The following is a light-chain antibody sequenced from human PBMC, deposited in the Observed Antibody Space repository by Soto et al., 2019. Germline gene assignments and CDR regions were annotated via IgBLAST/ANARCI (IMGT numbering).Light chain of an antibody. Sequence: DIQMTQSPSSLSASVGDRVTITCRSSQSINTYLNWYQQKPGKAPELLIYAASSLQSGVPSRFSGSGSGTDFTLTISSLQPEDFTAYYCQQSYGTPLTFGGGTKVEIK. J-gene: IGKJ4*01. CDR2: AAS. V-gene: IGKV1-39*01. CDR3: QQSYGTPLT. CDR1: QSINTY.